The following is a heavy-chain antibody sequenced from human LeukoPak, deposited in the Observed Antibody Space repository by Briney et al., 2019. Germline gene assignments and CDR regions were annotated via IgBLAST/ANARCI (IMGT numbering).Heavy chain of an antibody. CDR2: IHNDGSVT. D-gene: IGHD3-10*01. V-gene: IGHV3-74*01. Sequence: GGSLRLSCAASGFTFSSYWMHWVRQAPGKGRVWVSRIHNDGSVTTYADSVEGRFTISRDDAKNTLYLQMNSLRAEDTAVYYCARETPTRGSYYFDFLGQGTLVTVSS. CDR1: GFTFSSYW. J-gene: IGHJ4*02. CDR3: ARETPTRGSYYFDF.